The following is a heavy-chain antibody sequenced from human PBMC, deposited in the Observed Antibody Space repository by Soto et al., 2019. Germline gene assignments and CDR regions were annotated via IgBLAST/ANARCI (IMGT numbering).Heavy chain of an antibody. D-gene: IGHD3-22*01. CDR3: TTVTTMIVVVPNDAFDI. Sequence: GESLKISCQGSGYRFTSYWIGWVRQMPGKGLEWMGIIYPGDSDTRYSPSFQGQVTISADKSISTAYLQWSSLKTEDTAVYYCTTVTTMIVVVPNDAFDIWGQGTMVTVSS. J-gene: IGHJ3*02. CDR1: GYRFTSYW. CDR2: IYPGDSDT. V-gene: IGHV5-51*01.